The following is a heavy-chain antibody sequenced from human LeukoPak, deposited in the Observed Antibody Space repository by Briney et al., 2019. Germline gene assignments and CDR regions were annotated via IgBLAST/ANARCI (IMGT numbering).Heavy chain of an antibody. D-gene: IGHD1-1*01. CDR3: ARDYIVGSWNDKPHDY. Sequence: GGSLRLSCAASGFTVSSNYMSWVRQAPGKGLEWVSVIYSGGSTYYADSVKGRFTISRDNSKNTLYLQMNSLRAEDTALYYCARDYIVGSWNDKPHDYWGQGTLVTVSS. CDR1: GFTVSSNY. V-gene: IGHV3-66*01. J-gene: IGHJ4*02. CDR2: IYSGGST.